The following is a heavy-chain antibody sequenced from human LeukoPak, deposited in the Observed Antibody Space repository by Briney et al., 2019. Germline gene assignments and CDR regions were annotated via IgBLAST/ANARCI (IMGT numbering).Heavy chain of an antibody. Sequence: GGSLRLSCAASGFTFSNFAMMWVRQAPGTGLQWVSTITGYGATFYADSVRGRFTIFRDTSMNTLFLQMNSLGAEDTAVYYCTKGAAAGKVDWFDPWGQGTLVTVSS. V-gene: IGHV3-23*01. CDR3: TKGAAAGKVDWFDP. CDR1: GFTFSNFA. CDR2: ITGYGAT. J-gene: IGHJ5*02. D-gene: IGHD6-13*01.